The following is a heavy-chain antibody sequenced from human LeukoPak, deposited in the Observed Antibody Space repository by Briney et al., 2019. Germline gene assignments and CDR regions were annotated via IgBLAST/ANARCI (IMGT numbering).Heavy chain of an antibody. CDR2: ISGSGDNT. CDR3: AKDSTSSSWFDYYYYGMDV. CDR1: GFTFSRYA. V-gene: IGHV3-23*01. Sequence: GGSLRLSCAASGFTFSRYAMSWVRQAPGKGLEWVSGISGSGDNTYYADSVKGRFTISRDNSKNTLYLQMNSLRAEDTAVYYCAKDSTSSSWFDYYYYGMDVWGQGTTVTVSS. D-gene: IGHD6-13*01. J-gene: IGHJ6*02.